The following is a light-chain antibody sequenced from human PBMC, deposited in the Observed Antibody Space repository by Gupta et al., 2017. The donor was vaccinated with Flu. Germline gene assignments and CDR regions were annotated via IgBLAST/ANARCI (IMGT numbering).Light chain of an antibody. Sequence: QSALTQPASVSGSPGQSLTISCTGTSSDVGGYHYVSWYQQHPGKAPKLMIYAVSNRPSGVSNRFSGSKSGNTASLTISGLQAEDEADYYCSSYTSSSTPWVFGGGTKLTVL. CDR3: SSYTSSSTPWV. CDR2: AVS. CDR1: SSDVGGYHY. V-gene: IGLV2-14*01. J-gene: IGLJ3*02.